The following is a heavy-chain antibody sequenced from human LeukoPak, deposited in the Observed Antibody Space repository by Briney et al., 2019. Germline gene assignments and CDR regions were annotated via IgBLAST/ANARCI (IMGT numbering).Heavy chain of an antibody. CDR1: GGTLSSYA. CDR3: AVGAGYCSSTSCYINYFDY. V-gene: IGHV1-69*05. CDR2: IIPIFGTA. J-gene: IGHJ4*02. Sequence: GASVKVSCKASGGTLSSYAISWVRQAPGQGLEWMGGIIPIFGTANYAQKFQGRVTITTDESTSTAYMELSSLRSEDTAVYYCAVGAGYCSSTSCYINYFDYWGQGTLVTVSS. D-gene: IGHD2-2*02.